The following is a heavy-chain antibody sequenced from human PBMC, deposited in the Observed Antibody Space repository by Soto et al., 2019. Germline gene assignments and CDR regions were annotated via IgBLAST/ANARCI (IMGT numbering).Heavy chain of an antibody. Sequence: EVQLVESGGGLVKPGGSLRLSCAASGFTFSNAWMNWVRQAPGKGLEWVGRIKSKTDGGTTDYAAPVKGRFTISRDDSKNTLYLQMNSLKTEDTAVYYCTTATSRHAPIAVAGTGRRNYYYYYGMDVWGQGTTVTVSS. J-gene: IGHJ6*02. D-gene: IGHD6-19*01. CDR3: TTATSRHAPIAVAGTGRRNYYYYYGMDV. CDR1: GFTFSNAW. CDR2: IKSKTDGGTT. V-gene: IGHV3-15*07.